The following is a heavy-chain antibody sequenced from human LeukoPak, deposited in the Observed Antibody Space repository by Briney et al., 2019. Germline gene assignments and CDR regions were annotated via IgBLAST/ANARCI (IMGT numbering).Heavy chain of an antibody. Sequence: GGSLRLSCAASGFTFSSYEMNWVRQAPGKGLEWISFISTSDTIYYADSVKGRFTISSDNAKNSLYLQMSSLRAEDTAVYYCASDEYFDYWGQGTLVAVSS. CDR3: ASDEYFDY. CDR2: ISTSDTI. CDR1: GFTFSSYE. J-gene: IGHJ4*02. V-gene: IGHV3-48*03.